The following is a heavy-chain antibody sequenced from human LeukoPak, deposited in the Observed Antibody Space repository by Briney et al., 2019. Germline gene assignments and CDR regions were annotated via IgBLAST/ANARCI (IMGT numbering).Heavy chain of an antibody. V-gene: IGHV1-8*01. J-gene: IGHJ6*02. D-gene: IGHD3-3*01. CDR3: ARSAYYDLKGNYYYYGMDV. Sequence: GASVKVSCKASGYTFTSYDINWVRQATGQGLEWMGWMNPNSGNTGYAQKFQGRVTMTRNTSISTAYMELSSLRSEDTAVYYCARSAYYDLKGNYYYYGMDVWGQGTTVTVSS. CDR2: MNPNSGNT. CDR1: GYTFTSYD.